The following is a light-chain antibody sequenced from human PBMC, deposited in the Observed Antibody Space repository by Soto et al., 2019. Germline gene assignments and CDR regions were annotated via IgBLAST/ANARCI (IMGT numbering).Light chain of an antibody. CDR1: QSISDW. J-gene: IGKJ1*01. CDR2: KAS. CDR3: QQYRSLAS. Sequence: EIQMTQSPSTLSASVGDRVTITCRASQSISDWLAWYQQKPGEIPKLLIYKASTLETGVPSRFSGGGSETDFTLTISSLQPDDFETDYCQQYRSLASFGQGTKVEFK. V-gene: IGKV1-5*03.